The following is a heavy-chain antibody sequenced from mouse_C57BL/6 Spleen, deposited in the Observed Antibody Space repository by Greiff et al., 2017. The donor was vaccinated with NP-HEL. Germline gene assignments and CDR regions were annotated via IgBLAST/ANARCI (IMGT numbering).Heavy chain of an antibody. Sequence: QVRLQQSGAELARPGASVKLSCKASGYTFTSYGISWVKQRTGQGLEWIGEIYPRSGNTYYNEKFKGKATLTADKSSSTAYMELRSLTSEDSAVYFCARPYDYGYFDVWGTGTTVTVSS. J-gene: IGHJ1*03. V-gene: IGHV1-81*01. D-gene: IGHD2-3*01. CDR3: ARPYDYGYFDV. CDR1: GYTFTSYG. CDR2: IYPRSGNT.